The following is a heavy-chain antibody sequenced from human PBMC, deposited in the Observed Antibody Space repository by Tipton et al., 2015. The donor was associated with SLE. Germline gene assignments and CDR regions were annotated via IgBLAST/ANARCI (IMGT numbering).Heavy chain of an antibody. Sequence: SLRLSCAASGFTFSSYWMSWVRQAPGKGLEWVANIKQDGSEKYYVESVKGRFSISRDNAKNSLYLQMNSLRAEDTSVYYCARKGYYCDFYSGMGVWGQGTTDTVS. CDR2: IKQDGSEK. D-gene: IGHD2/OR15-2a*01. V-gene: IGHV3-7*01. J-gene: IGHJ6*02. CDR1: GFTFSSYW. CDR3: ARKGYYCDFYSGMGV.